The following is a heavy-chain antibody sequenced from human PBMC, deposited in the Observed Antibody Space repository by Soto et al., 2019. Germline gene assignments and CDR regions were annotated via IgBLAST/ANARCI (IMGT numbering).Heavy chain of an antibody. V-gene: IGHV3-23*01. CDR3: AKSLPGRYYFDY. CDR1: GCTYTSYA. J-gene: IGHJ4*02. Sequence: GVRRLFCASSGCTYTSYAMSWFRQAPGKGLEWVSAISGSGGSTYYADSVKGRFTISRDNSKNTLYLQMNSLRAEDTAVYYCAKSLPGRYYFDYWGQGPLVTVSS. D-gene: IGHD4-17*01. CDR2: ISGSGGST.